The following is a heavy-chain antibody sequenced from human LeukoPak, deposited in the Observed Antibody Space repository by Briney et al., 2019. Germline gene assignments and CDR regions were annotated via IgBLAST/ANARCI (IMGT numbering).Heavy chain of an antibody. CDR2: IIPIFGTA. Sequence: SVKVSCKASGGTFSSYAISWVRQAPGQGLEWMGGIIPIFGTANYAQKFQGRVTITADESTSTAYMELNSLRSEDTAVYYCARERRDYYYYMDVWGKGTTVTISS. V-gene: IGHV1-69*13. CDR3: ARERRDYYYYMDV. CDR1: GGTFSSYA. J-gene: IGHJ6*03.